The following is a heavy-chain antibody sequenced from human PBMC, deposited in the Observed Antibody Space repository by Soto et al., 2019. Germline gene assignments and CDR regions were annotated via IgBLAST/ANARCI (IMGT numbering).Heavy chain of an antibody. CDR2: IDPSDSYT. D-gene: IGHD6-13*01. CDR3: ARLGQQLDTESVDNWFDP. CDR1: GYSFTSYW. V-gene: IGHV5-10-1*01. Sequence: PWESLKISCKGSGYSFTSYWISWVRQMPGKGLEWMGRIDPSDSYTNYSPSFQGHVTISADKSISTAYLQWSSLKASDTAMCYCARLGQQLDTESVDNWFDPWGQGTLVTVSS. J-gene: IGHJ5*02.